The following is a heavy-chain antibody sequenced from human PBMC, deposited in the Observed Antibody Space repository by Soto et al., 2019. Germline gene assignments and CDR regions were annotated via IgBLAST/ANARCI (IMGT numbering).Heavy chain of an antibody. CDR3: ARIKLVEWFFINVDVYDMDV. CDR2: ISSDSRTI. Sequence: GGSLRLSCAAAGFSLSDYAVNWVRQAPGKGLEWVSFISSDSRTIYYGDSVKGRFTVSRDNARNSVSLQMDSLRDEDTAVYYCARIKLVEWFFINVDVYDMDVWGQGTPVTVSS. V-gene: IGHV3-48*02. CDR1: GFSLSDYA. D-gene: IGHD3-3*01. J-gene: IGHJ6*02.